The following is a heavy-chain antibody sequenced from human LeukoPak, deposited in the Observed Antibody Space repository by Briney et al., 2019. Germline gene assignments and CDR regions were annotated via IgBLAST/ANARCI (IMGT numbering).Heavy chain of an antibody. D-gene: IGHD3-3*01. V-gene: IGHV5-51*01. Sequence: GESLKISCKTSGYSFTSYWIGWVRQMPGKGLEWMGIIYPADSDTRYSPSFQGQVTISADKSIGTAYLQWSSLKASDTAMYYCARLPRFSGVVIVSAFDSWGQGTLVTVSS. CDR1: GYSFTSYW. CDR3: ARLPRFSGVVIVSAFDS. CDR2: IYPADSDT. J-gene: IGHJ4*02.